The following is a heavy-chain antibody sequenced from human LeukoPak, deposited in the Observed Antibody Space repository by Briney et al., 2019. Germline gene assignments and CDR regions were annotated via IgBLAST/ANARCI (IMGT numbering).Heavy chain of an antibody. CDR2: ISSSSSYI. V-gene: IGHV3-21*01. CDR1: GFTFSSYS. Sequence: PGGSLRLSCAASGFTFSSYSMNWVRQAPGKGLEWVSSISSSSSYIYYADSLKGRFTISRDNAKNSLYLQMNSLRAEDTAVYYCARGTTPYSGSPGYYYYYMDVWGKGTTVTVSS. D-gene: IGHD1-26*01. CDR3: ARGTTPYSGSPGYYYYYMDV. J-gene: IGHJ6*03.